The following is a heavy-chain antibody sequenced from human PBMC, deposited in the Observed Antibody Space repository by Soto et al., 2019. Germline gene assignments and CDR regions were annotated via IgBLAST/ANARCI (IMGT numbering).Heavy chain of an antibody. V-gene: IGHV4-39*01. CDR3: ATHCSSTSCYYTFDP. CDR1: GGSISNSSYC. CDR2: VYYYGFT. Sequence: SETLSLTCTVSGGSISNSSYCWAWNRQSPGKGLEWIGSVYYYGFTYYNPSLKSRVTISVDTSKNHFSLRLTSVTAADTAMYYCATHCSSTSCYYTFDPWGQGTLVTVS. D-gene: IGHD2-2*01. J-gene: IGHJ5*02.